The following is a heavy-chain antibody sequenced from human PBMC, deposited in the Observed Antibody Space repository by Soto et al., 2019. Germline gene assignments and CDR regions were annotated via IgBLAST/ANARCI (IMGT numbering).Heavy chain of an antibody. J-gene: IGHJ4*02. Sequence: GGSLRLSCAASGFTFSSYAMSWVRQAPGKGLEWVSAISGSGGSTYYADSVKGRFTISRDNSKNTLYLQMNSLRAEDTAVYYCAIQRFLEWLGRPSYFDYWGQGTLVTVSS. V-gene: IGHV3-23*01. CDR1: GFTFSSYA. CDR2: ISGSGGST. CDR3: AIQRFLEWLGRPSYFDY. D-gene: IGHD3-3*01.